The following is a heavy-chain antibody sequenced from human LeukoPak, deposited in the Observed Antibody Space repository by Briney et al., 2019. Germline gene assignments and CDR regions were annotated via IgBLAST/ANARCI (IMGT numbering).Heavy chain of an antibody. V-gene: IGHV1-2*02. D-gene: IGHD3-10*01. CDR3: ARGGSGSYFSWLDP. J-gene: IGHJ5*02. CDR1: RYTFTGYY. Sequence: ASVKVSCEASRYTFTGYYIHWVRQAPGQGLECMGWINPNSGGTNYAQKFQGRVTMPRDTTITTAYMELSRLRSDDTAVYYCARGGSGSYFSWLDPWGQGTLFTVSS. CDR2: INPNSGGT.